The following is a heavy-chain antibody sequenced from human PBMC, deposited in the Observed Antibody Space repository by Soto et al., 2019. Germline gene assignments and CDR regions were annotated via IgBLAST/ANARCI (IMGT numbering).Heavy chain of an antibody. CDR2: ISAYTGNT. CDR1: GYTFTSYG. D-gene: IGHD6-19*01. CDR3: ARDKQWLVRASHYFDY. Sequence: QVQLVQSGAEVKKPGASVKVSCKASGYTFTSYGISWVRQAPGQGLEWMGWISAYTGNTNYVKKLQGRVTMTTDTPTSKAYMELRSLSSDDTAVYYCARDKQWLVRASHYFDYWGQGTLVTVSS. J-gene: IGHJ4*02. V-gene: IGHV1-18*01.